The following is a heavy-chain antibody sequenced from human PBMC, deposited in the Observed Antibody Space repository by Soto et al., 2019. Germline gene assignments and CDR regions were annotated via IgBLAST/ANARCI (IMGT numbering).Heavy chain of an antibody. CDR1: GFTFDDYA. V-gene: IGHV3-9*01. CDR3: AKTRGILDPIDAFDI. Sequence: GGSLRLSCAASGFTFDDYAMHWVRQTPGKGLEWVSGISWNSGSIGYADSVKGRFTISRDNAKNSLYLQMNSLRAEDTALYYCAKTRGILDPIDAFDIWGQGTMVTVSS. D-gene: IGHD6-13*01. CDR2: ISWNSGSI. J-gene: IGHJ3*02.